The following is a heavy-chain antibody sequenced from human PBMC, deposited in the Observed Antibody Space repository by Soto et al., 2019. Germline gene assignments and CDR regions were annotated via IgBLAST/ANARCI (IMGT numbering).Heavy chain of an antibody. Sequence: QVQLQESGPGLVKPSETLSLTCDVSGDSISSPTWWTWVRQPPGKGLEWIGEAYHSGRPNYKSSPKTRVTISVDKSKNQFSLRLTSVTAADTAVYYCATRAPIDGDPYWGQGTLVTVSS. D-gene: IGHD4-17*01. CDR3: ATRAPIDGDPY. V-gene: IGHV4-4*02. CDR1: GDSISSPTW. CDR2: AYHSGRP. J-gene: IGHJ4*02.